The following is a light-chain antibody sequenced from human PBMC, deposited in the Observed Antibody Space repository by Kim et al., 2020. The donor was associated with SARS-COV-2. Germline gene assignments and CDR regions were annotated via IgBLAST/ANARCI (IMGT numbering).Light chain of an antibody. CDR1: QSVLYSSDKRNY. Sequence: DIVMTQSPDSLTVSLGERATINCKSSQSVLYSSDKRNYLAWYQQKPGQPPKLLLYWASTRESGVPDRFSGSGSGTDFTLTISSLQAEDVAVYNCQQYNSRQPWTFGPGTKMGIK. J-gene: IGKJ1*01. CDR2: WAS. CDR3: QQYNSRQPWT. V-gene: IGKV4-1*01.